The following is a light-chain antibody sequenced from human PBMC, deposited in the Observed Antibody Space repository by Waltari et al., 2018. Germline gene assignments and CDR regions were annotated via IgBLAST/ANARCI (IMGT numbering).Light chain of an antibody. J-gene: IGKJ1*01. V-gene: IGKV1-5*03. CDR3: QQYDRFSGT. Sequence: DIQMTQSPSTLSASVGDRVTITCRASQSISDWLAWYQQKPGTAPKLLIYKVSKLESGVPSRFSGSRSGTEFTLTISSLQPDDFATYYCQQYDRFSGTFGPGTKVEIK. CDR2: KVS. CDR1: QSISDW.